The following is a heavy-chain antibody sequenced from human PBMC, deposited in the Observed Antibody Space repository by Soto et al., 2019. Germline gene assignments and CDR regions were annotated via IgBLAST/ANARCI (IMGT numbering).Heavy chain of an antibody. CDR1: GYTFTSYG. CDR3: ARVVGTIFGVVHNWFDP. V-gene: IGHV1-18*04. D-gene: IGHD3-3*01. CDR2: ISAYNGNT. Sequence: ASVKVSCKASGYTFTSYGISWVLQAPGQGLEWMGWISAYNGNTNYAQKLQGRVTMTTDTSTSTAYMELRSLRSDDTAVYYCARVVGTIFGVVHNWFDPWGQGTLVTVSS. J-gene: IGHJ5*02.